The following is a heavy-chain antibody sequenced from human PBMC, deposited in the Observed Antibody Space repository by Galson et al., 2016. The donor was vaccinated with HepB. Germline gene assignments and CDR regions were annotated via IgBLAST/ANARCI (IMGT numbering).Heavy chain of an antibody. CDR1: GYSFTTYW. V-gene: IGHV5-51*01. CDR3: ATHRVTGFDF. J-gene: IGHJ4*02. Sequence: QSGAEVKKPGDSLRISCQGSGYSFTTYWIVWVRQMPGKGLEWMGIINPATSETRYSPSVRGQVTISADKSISTASLQWNSLKASDTAMYYCATHRVTGFDFWGQGTLVTVSS. CDR2: INPATSET. D-gene: IGHD1-14*01.